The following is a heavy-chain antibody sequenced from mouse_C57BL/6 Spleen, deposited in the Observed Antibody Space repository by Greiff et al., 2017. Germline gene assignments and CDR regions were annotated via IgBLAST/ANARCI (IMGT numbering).Heavy chain of an antibody. Sequence: VQLQQSDAELVKPGASVKISCKVSGYTFTDHTIHWMKQRPEKGLEWIGYIYPRDGSTKYNEKFKGKATLTAAKSSSTSYMQLNSLTSEYSAVYFCARWTTVVPFAYWGQGTLVTVSA. CDR3: ARWTTVVPFAY. D-gene: IGHD1-1*01. CDR2: IYPRDGST. V-gene: IGHV1-78*01. J-gene: IGHJ3*01. CDR1: GYTFTDHT.